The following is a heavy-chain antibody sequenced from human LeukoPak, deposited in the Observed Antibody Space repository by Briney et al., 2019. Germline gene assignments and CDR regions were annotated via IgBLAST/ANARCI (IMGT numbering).Heavy chain of an antibody. J-gene: IGHJ4*02. CDR2: ISWNSDNI. Sequence: QTGGSLRLSCAASGFTFDDYAMHWVRQVPGKGLEWVSSISWNSDNIGYADSVKGRFTISRDNAKNSLFLQMNSLRAEDMALYYCAKPAAQGGWMKAYFDYWGQGTLVTVSS. V-gene: IGHV3-9*03. CDR1: GFTFDDYA. CDR3: AKPAAQGGWMKAYFDY. D-gene: IGHD2-2*01.